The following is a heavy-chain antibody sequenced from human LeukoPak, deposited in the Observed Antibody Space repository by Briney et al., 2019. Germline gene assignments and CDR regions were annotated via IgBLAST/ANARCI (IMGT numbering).Heavy chain of an antibody. D-gene: IGHD3-22*01. V-gene: IGHV1-69*01. J-gene: IGHJ3*02. CDR3: ARRGAGSYDSSGYRDSLDAFDI. CDR1: GGTFSSYA. CDR2: IIPIFGTA. Sequence: SVKVSCKASGGTFSSYAISWVRQAPGQGLEWTGGIIPIFGTANYAQKFQGRVTITADESTSTAYMELSSLRSEDTAVYYCARRGAGSYDSSGYRDSLDAFDIWGQGTMVTVSS.